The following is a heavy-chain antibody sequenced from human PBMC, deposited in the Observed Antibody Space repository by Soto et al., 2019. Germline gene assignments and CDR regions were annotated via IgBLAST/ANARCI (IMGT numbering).Heavy chain of an antibody. D-gene: IGHD4-17*01. CDR3: VKQPMRDIRVFDY. CDR1: GFTFSNYA. J-gene: IGHJ4*02. Sequence: EVQLLESGGGLVQPGESLRLSCAVSGFTFSNYAMSWVRQVPGKGLEWVSTISGSGGSTYYADSVKGRFTISRDNSKNTLYLHMNGLRAEDTAVYYCVKQPMRDIRVFDYWGQGTLVTVSS. CDR2: ISGSGGST. V-gene: IGHV3-23*01.